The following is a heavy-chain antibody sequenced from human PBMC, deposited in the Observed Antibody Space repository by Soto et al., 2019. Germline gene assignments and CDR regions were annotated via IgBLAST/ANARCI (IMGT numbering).Heavy chain of an antibody. V-gene: IGHV1-24*01. CDR1: GYSLSDLS. Sequence: ASVKVSCKVSGYSLSDLSIHWVRQAPGKGLEWMGGLDAEDGETIYAQKLQGRGTMTEDTSTDAAYMELSSLTSEDTAMYYCATLPRTIERAPAAIWSFDSWGQGTLVTVSS. J-gene: IGHJ4*02. CDR3: ATLPRTIERAPAAIWSFDS. D-gene: IGHD2-2*01. CDR2: LDAEDGET.